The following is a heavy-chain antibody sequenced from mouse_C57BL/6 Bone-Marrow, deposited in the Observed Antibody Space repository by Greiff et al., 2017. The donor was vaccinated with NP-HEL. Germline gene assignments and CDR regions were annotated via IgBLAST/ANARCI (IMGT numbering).Heavy chain of an antibody. CDR3: ARSGVYSHSFSDY. Sequence: VQLQQSGPELVKPGASVKIPCKASGYTFTDYNIDWVKQSHGKSLEWIGDINPNNGGTIYNQKFKGKATLTVDKSSSTAYMELRSLTSEDTAVYYCARSGVYSHSFSDYWGQGTSVTVSS. CDR2: INPNNGGT. CDR1: GYTFTDYN. J-gene: IGHJ4*01. V-gene: IGHV1-18*01. D-gene: IGHD1-3*01.